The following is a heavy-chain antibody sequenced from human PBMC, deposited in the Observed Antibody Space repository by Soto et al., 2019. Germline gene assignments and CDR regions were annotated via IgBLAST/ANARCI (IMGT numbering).Heavy chain of an antibody. CDR3: ARRHYDFWSPGGFGAFDI. Sequence: PSETLSLTCTVSGGSISSGGYYWNWIRQHPGKGLEWIGNIYNSVNTYYSPSLKSRVSISVDTSKNQFSLNLSSVTAAGTAVYYCARRHYDFWSPGGFGAFDIWGQGTMVTVSS. J-gene: IGHJ3*02. D-gene: IGHD3-3*01. V-gene: IGHV4-31*03. CDR2: IYNSVNT. CDR1: GGSISSGGYY.